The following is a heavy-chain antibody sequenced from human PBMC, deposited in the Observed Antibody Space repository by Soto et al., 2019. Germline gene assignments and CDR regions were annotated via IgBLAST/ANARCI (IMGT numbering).Heavy chain of an antibody. CDR2: INPNSGGT. CDR3: ARDRAVRGVIIGNDAFDI. Sequence: ASGEVSCKASGYTFTGYDIHWVRQAPGQGLEWMGWINPNSGGTNYAQKFQGWVTMTRDTSISTAYMELSRLRSDDTAVYYCARDRAVRGVIIGNDAFDIWGQGTMVTVSS. CDR1: GYTFTGYD. D-gene: IGHD3-10*01. J-gene: IGHJ3*02. V-gene: IGHV1-2*04.